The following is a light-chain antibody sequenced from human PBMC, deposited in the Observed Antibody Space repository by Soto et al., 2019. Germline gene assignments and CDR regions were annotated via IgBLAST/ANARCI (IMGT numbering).Light chain of an antibody. CDR1: SFNIGNNY. Sequence: QSLLTQPPSVSAAPGQKVTISCSGSSFNIGNNYVSWFQQLPGAAPKLLIYHNDKRPSGIPDRFSGSKSGTSATLGITGLQTGDEADYYCQAYDDSLTTSVVGGGTQLTVL. J-gene: IGLJ3*02. CDR3: QAYDDSLTTSV. CDR2: HND. V-gene: IGLV1-51*01.